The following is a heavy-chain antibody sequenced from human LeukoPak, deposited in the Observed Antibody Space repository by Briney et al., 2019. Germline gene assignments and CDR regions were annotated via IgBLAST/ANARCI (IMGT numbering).Heavy chain of an antibody. J-gene: IGHJ3*02. D-gene: IGHD6-13*01. CDR2: ISARSATI. CDR1: GFSFSAYS. Sequence: PGGSLRLSCEASGFSFSAYSMNWVRQAPGKGLEWVSSISARSATIHYADSVKGRFTVSRDNAKNTLYLQMSSLKTEDTAVYYCTRVLAAAANALDIWGQGTMVTVSS. V-gene: IGHV3-21*04. CDR3: TRVLAAAANALDI.